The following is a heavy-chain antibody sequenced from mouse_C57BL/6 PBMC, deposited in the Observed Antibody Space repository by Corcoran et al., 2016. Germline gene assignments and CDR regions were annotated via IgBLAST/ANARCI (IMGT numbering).Heavy chain of an antibody. D-gene: IGHD2-1*01. J-gene: IGHJ3*01. CDR2: INTYSGVP. V-gene: IGHV9-3*01. Sequence: QIQLVQSGPELKKPGETVKISCKASGYTFTTYGMSWVKQAPGKGLKWMGWINTYSGVPTYADDFKGRFAFSLETSASTAYLQINNRKNEDTATYFCARGNYVSPFAYWGQGTLVTVSA. CDR1: GYTFTTYG. CDR3: ARGNYVSPFAY.